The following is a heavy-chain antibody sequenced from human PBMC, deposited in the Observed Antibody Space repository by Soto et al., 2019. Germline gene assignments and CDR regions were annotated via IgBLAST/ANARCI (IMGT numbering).Heavy chain of an antibody. CDR3: ARDALAEYYYDSSGYSN. V-gene: IGHV3-21*01. J-gene: IGHJ4*02. CDR2: ISSSSSYI. Sequence: GGSLRLSCAASGFNFSSYSMNWVRQAPGKGLEWVSSISSSSSYIYYADSVKGRFTISRDNAKNSLYLQMNSLRAEDTAVYYCARDALAEYYYDSSGYSNWGQGTLVTVSS. CDR1: GFNFSSYS. D-gene: IGHD3-22*01.